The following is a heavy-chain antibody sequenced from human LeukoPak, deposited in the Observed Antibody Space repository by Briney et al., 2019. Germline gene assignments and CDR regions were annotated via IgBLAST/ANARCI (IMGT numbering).Heavy chain of an antibody. CDR3: AKVGLTGYPYYFDY. CDR2: ISGSGGST. Sequence: GGSLRLSCAASGFTFSRFSMNWVRQAPGKGPEWVSSISGSGGSTYYADSVKGRFTISRDNSKNTLYLQMNSLRAEDTAVYYCAKVGLTGYPYYFDYWGQGTLVTVSS. J-gene: IGHJ4*02. D-gene: IGHD3-9*01. CDR1: GFTFSRFS. V-gene: IGHV3-23*01.